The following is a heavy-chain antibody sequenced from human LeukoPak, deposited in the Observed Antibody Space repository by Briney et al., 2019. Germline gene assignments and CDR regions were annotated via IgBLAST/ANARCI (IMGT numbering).Heavy chain of an antibody. D-gene: IGHD2-15*01. CDR2: IYASGST. CDR1: GGSINYNY. V-gene: IGHV4-4*07. Sequence: SETLSLTCTVSGGSINYNYWSWIRQPAGRGLEWIGRIYASGSTNYNPSLKSQVTMSVDTSNNQLSLKLTSVTAADTAVYYCARVECSGGGSCYWGQYYFDYWGQGTLVTVSS. CDR3: ARVECSGGGSCYWGQYYFDY. J-gene: IGHJ4*02.